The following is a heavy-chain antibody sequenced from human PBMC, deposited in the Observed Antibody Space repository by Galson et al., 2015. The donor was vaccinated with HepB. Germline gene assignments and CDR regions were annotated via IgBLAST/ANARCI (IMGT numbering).Heavy chain of an antibody. Sequence: SLRLSCAATGFTFSDYSMTWIRQAPGKGLEWLSYVSGSGTTTFYADSVRGRFTISRDNAKNSLYLQMNSLRAEDTAVYYCARATLRWFDPWGQGTLVTVSS. CDR1: GFTFSDYS. CDR2: VSGSGTTT. D-gene: IGHD3-16*01. CDR3: ARATLRWFDP. J-gene: IGHJ5*02. V-gene: IGHV3-11*01.